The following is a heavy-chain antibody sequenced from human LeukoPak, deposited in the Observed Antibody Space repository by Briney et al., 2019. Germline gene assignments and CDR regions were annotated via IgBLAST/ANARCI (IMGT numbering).Heavy chain of an antibody. V-gene: IGHV3-20*04. J-gene: IGHJ6*03. Sequence: PGGSLRLSCAASGFTFDDYGMSWVRHAPGKGLEWVSGINWNGGSTGYADSVKGRFTISRDNAKNSLYLQMNSLRAEDTALYYCARIFRDSSSWTVYYYYYMDVWGKGTTVTVSS. CDR3: ARIFRDSSSWTVYYYYYMDV. CDR2: INWNGGST. D-gene: IGHD6-13*01. CDR1: GFTFDDYG.